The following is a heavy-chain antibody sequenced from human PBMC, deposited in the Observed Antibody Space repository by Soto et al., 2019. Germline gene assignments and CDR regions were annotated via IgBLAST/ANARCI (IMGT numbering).Heavy chain of an antibody. D-gene: IGHD5-18*01. CDR1: GYTFTSYG. Sequence: QVQLVQSGAEVKKPGASVKVSCKASGYTFTSYGISWVRQAPGHGLEWLGWISAYNGNTNYAQKLQGRVTMTTDTSTSTAYMELRSLRSDDTAVYYCARDLDTIPYYYGMDVWGQGTTVTVSS. CDR3: ARDLDTIPYYYGMDV. V-gene: IGHV1-18*01. CDR2: ISAYNGNT. J-gene: IGHJ6*02.